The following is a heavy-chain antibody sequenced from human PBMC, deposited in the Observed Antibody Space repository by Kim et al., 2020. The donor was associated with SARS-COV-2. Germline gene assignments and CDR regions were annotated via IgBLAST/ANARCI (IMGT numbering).Heavy chain of an antibody. J-gene: IGHJ3*02. Sequence: NYAQKFQERVTITRDMSTSTAYMELSSLRSEDTAVYYCAAVWASDAFDIWGQGTMVTVSS. D-gene: IGHD1-26*01. CDR3: AAVWASDAFDI. V-gene: IGHV1-58*01.